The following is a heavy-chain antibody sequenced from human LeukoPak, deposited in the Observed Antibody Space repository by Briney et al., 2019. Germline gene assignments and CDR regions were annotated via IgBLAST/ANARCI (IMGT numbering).Heavy chain of an antibody. D-gene: IGHD4-23*01. CDR3: ARGWLAETTVVTPYNY. CDR2: IIPIFGTA. CDR1: GGSFSSYA. Sequence: SVKVSCKASGGSFSSYAINWVRQAPGQGLEWMGGIIPIFGTANYAQKFQDRVTITAVESMSTVYVELSSLRSEDTAVFYCARGWLAETTVVTPYNYWGQGTLVTVSS. V-gene: IGHV1-69*13. J-gene: IGHJ4*02.